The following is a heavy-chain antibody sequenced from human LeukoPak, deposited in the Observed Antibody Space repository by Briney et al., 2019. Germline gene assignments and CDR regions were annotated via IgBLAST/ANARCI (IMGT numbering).Heavy chain of an antibody. V-gene: IGHV3-23*01. D-gene: IGHD4-23*01. Sequence: GGSLRLSCAASGFTFSSNGLSWVRQTPGKGLEWVSAIATSSDDTYYADSVKGRFTISRDNSKNTLYLQMNSLRAEDTAVYCCAKRSDYGGNSNYFDNWGQGTLVTVSS. J-gene: IGHJ4*02. CDR1: GFTFSSNG. CDR2: IATSSDDT. CDR3: AKRSDYGGNSNYFDN.